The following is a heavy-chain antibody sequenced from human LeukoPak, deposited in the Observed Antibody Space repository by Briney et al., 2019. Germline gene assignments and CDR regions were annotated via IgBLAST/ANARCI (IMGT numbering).Heavy chain of an antibody. D-gene: IGHD5-18*01. Sequence: SGGSLRLSCAAPGCTFTNYAMSWGRQAPGKGREWVSTIIAGGDNTYYADSVKGRFTISRDNSKNTLYLQMNSLRSEDTAVYYCARDQGYRYGYGDFDYWGQGTLVTVSS. CDR2: IIAGGDNT. J-gene: IGHJ4*02. V-gene: IGHV3-23*01. CDR1: GCTFTNYA. CDR3: ARDQGYRYGYGDFDY.